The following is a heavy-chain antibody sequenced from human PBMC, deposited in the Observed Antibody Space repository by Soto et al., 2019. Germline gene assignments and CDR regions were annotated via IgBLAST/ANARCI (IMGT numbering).Heavy chain of an antibody. V-gene: IGHV3-23*01. D-gene: IGHD3-3*01. J-gene: IGHJ6*02. CDR2: ISGSGGST. CDR1: GFTFISYA. Sequence: GGFLRLSCAASGFTFISYAMSWVRQAPGKGLEWVSAISGSGGSTYYADSVKGRFTISRDNSKNTLYLQMNSLRAEDTAVYYCAGSITIFGVVTSYYYYYGMDVWGQGTTVTVSS. CDR3: AGSITIFGVVTSYYYYYGMDV.